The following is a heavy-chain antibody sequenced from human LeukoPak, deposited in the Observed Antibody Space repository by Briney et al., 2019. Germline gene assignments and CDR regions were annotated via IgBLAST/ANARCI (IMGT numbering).Heavy chain of an antibody. CDR3: ARDTTVASGMQF. J-gene: IGHJ4*02. CDR2: VVTTTT. Sequence: SDTLSLTCTVSGGSLSTYSWTWVRQSPGKGLEWIGSVVTTTTNYSPALRSRVAISVHTSKNQFCLRLESVTTADTAVYYCARDTTVASGMQFWGQGALVTVSS. V-gene: IGHV4-4*07. CDR1: GGSLSTYS. D-gene: IGHD6-19*01.